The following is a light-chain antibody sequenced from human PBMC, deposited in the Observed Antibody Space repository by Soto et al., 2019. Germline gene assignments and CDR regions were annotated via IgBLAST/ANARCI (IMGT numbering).Light chain of an antibody. CDR3: QSYDNSLNTIL. CDR1: SSDVGGYNY. Sequence: QSALTQPASVSGSPGQSITISCIGTSSDVGGYNYVSWYQQHPGKAPKLMIYEVTNRPSGVSNRFSGSKSGNTASLTISGLQAEDEADYYCQSYDNSLNTILFGGGTKLTVL. V-gene: IGLV2-14*01. J-gene: IGLJ2*01. CDR2: EVT.